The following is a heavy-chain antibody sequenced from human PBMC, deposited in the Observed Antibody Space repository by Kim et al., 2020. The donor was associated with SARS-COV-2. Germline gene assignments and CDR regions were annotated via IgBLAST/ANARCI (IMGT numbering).Heavy chain of an antibody. D-gene: IGHD4-17*01. V-gene: IGHV4-59*08. Sequence: SETLSLTCTVSGGSISGSYWSWIRQSPGKGLEWIGCIYHSGNTKYNPSLKSRITISVDTSKNQFSLKLSSVTAADAAVYYCARHAHFGDYLDYWGQGTLV. CDR3: ARHAHFGDYLDY. CDR1: GGSISGSY. J-gene: IGHJ4*02. CDR2: IYHSGNT.